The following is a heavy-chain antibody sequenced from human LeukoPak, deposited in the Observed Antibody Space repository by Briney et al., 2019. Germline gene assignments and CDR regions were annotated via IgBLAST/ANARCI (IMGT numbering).Heavy chain of an antibody. J-gene: IGHJ4*02. CDR2: IYYSGST. V-gene: IGHV4-39*07. D-gene: IGHD3-16*01. CDR1: GGSISSSSYY. Sequence: PSETLSLTCTVSGGSISSSSYYWGWIRQPPGKGLEWIGSIYYSGSTYYNPSLKSRVTISVDTSKNQFSLKLSSVTAADTAVYYCARDGVGRVPEMSAPDYWGQGTLVTVSS. CDR3: ARDGVGRVPEMSAPDY.